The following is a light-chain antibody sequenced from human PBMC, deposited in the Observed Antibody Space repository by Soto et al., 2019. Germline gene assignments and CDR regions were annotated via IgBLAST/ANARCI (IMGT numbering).Light chain of an antibody. J-gene: IGKJ5*01. CDR1: QSVRSD. Sequence: EIVMTQFPATLSVSPGERATLSCRASQSVRSDLAWYQQKPGQAPRLLIYSASTRATGIPARFSGSGSGTEFTLTINSLQSEDFAVYYCQQYNNWPPITFGQGTRLEIK. V-gene: IGKV3-15*01. CDR2: SAS. CDR3: QQYNNWPPIT.